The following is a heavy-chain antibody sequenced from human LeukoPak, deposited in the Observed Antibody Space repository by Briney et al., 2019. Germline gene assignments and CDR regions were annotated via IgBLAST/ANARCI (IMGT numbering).Heavy chain of an antibody. D-gene: IGHD2-2*03. Sequence: GGSLRLSCTASGYRFSDHGIHWVRQAPGKGLEWVAISWYDGSKSYFVDSVKGRFTISRDNSKNLVYLQMNSLTAEDTAVYFCASGYCSGASCYVHYYGMDVWGQGTTVTVSS. J-gene: IGHJ6*02. CDR3: ASGYCSGASCYVHYYGMDV. CDR2: SWYDGSKS. V-gene: IGHV3-33*01. CDR1: GYRFSDHG.